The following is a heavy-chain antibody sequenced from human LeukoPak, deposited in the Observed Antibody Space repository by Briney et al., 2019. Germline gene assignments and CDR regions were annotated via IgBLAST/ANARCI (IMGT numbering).Heavy chain of an antibody. V-gene: IGHV4-34*01. J-gene: IGHJ6*03. Sequence: SETLSLTCAVYGGSFSGYYWSWIRQPPGKGLEWIGEINHSGSTNYNPSLKSRVTISVDTSKSQFSLKLSSVTAADTAVYYCARVNRGWSVYYMDVWGKGTTVTVSS. CDR2: INHSGST. D-gene: IGHD7-27*01. CDR1: GGSFSGYY. CDR3: ARVNRGWSVYYMDV.